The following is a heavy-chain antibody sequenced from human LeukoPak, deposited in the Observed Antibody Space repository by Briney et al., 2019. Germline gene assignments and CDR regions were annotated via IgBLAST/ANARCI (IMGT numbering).Heavy chain of an antibody. CDR3: AAGYSGSYLDYYYGMDV. J-gene: IGHJ6*02. CDR1: GYTFTGYY. CDR2: INPNSGGT. Sequence: ASVKVSCKASGYTFTGYYMHWVRQAPGQGLEWMGWINPNSGGTNYAQKFQGRVTITRDMSTSTAYMELSSLRSEDTAVYYCAAGYSGSYLDYYYGMDVWGQGTTVTVSS. V-gene: IGHV1-2*02. D-gene: IGHD1-26*01.